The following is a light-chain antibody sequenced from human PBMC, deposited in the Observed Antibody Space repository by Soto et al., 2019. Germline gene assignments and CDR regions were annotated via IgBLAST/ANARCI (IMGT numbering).Light chain of an antibody. V-gene: IGKV1-33*01. Sequence: DIQMTQSPSTLSASVGDRVTITCRASQSISSWLAWYQQKPGKAPKLLIYDASNLETGVPSRFSGSGSGTDFTFTISSLQPEDIGTYYCQKYDNVPLTFGGGTKVEIK. CDR1: QSISSW. J-gene: IGKJ4*01. CDR3: QKYDNVPLT. CDR2: DAS.